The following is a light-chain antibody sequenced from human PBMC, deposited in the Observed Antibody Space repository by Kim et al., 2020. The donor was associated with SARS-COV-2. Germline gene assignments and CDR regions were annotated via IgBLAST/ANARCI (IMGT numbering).Light chain of an antibody. V-gene: IGLV3-19*01. Sequence: SSELTQDPAVSVALGQTVRITCQGDSLRSYYASWYQQKPGQAPVLVIYGKNNRPSGIPDRFSGSSSGNKASFTITGAQAEDEADYYCNSRDSSGNHVVFGGGTQLTVL. CDR3: NSRDSSGNHVV. CDR1: SLRSYY. CDR2: GKN. J-gene: IGLJ2*01.